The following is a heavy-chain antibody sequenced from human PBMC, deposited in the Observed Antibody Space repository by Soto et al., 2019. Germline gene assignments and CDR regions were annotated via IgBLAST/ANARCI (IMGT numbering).Heavy chain of an antibody. J-gene: IGHJ3*02. CDR3: ARGGGGSALDI. CDR2: IYYSGST. V-gene: IGHV4-59*01. CDR1: GGSISSYY. D-gene: IGHD2-15*01. Sequence: SETLSLTCTVSGGSISSYYWSWIRQPPGKGLEWIGYIYYSGSTNYNPSLKSRVTISVDTSKNQFSLKLSSVTAADTAVYYCARGGGGSALDIWGQGTMVTVSS.